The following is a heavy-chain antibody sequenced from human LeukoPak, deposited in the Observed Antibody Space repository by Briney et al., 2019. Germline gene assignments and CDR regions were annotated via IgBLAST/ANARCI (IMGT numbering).Heavy chain of an antibody. D-gene: IGHD6-13*01. CDR3: ARGAAAGTTKAFDY. Sequence: ASVKVSCKASGYTFTSYGISWVRQAPGQGLESMGWISAYNGNTNYAQKLQGRVTMTTDTTTSTAYMELRSLRSDDTAVYYCARGAAAGTTKAFDYWGQGTLVTVSS. V-gene: IGHV1-18*01. CDR2: ISAYNGNT. J-gene: IGHJ4*02. CDR1: GYTFTSYG.